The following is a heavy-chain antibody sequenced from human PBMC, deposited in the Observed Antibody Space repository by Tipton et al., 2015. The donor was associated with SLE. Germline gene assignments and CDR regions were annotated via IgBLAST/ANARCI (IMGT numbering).Heavy chain of an antibody. CDR1: GFTFSSYG. Sequence: SLRLSCAASGFTFSSYGMHWVRQAPGKGLEWVAVISYDGSNKYYADSVKGRFTISRDNSKNSLYLQMNSLRTEDTALYYCAKGLKDSSSSGGDYWGQGTLVTVSS. J-gene: IGHJ4*02. CDR3: AKGLKDSSSSGGDY. V-gene: IGHV3-30*18. CDR2: ISYDGSNK. D-gene: IGHD6-6*01.